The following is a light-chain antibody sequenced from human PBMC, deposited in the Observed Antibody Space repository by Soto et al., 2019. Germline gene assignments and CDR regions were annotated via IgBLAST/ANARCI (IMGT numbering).Light chain of an antibody. Sequence: DIQMTQSPSTLSASVGDRVTITCRASQTISSWLAWYQQKPGKAPKLLIFDVSSLQSGVPSRFSGSGSGTDFTLTISSLQPEDFATYYCQQSYSTPWTFGQGTNVDI. CDR2: DVS. CDR1: QTISSW. J-gene: IGKJ1*01. CDR3: QQSYSTPWT. V-gene: IGKV1-5*01.